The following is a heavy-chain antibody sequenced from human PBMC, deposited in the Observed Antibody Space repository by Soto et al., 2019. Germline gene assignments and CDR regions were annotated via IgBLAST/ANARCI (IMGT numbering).Heavy chain of an antibody. V-gene: IGHV1-2*04. CDR3: ARDNPETVVPAATYYFDN. CDR2: INPYSGAT. D-gene: IGHD2-2*01. J-gene: IGHJ4*02. CDR1: GYTFAAYF. Sequence: QVQLVQSGAEVREPGASVKVSCKTSGYTFAAYFIHWVRQAPGQGLEWMGWINPYSGATSYALKFQGSVTMTSDTSISTAYTELNRLRSADTAVYYCARDNPETVVPAATYYFDNWGQGTLVTVSS.